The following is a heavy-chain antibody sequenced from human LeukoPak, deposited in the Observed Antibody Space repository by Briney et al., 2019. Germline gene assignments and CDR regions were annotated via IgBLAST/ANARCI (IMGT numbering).Heavy chain of an antibody. CDR1: GLTFSNSG. V-gene: IGHV3-48*02. Sequence: GGSLRLSCAASGLTFSNSGMNWVRQAPGKGLEWVSYISSSSSTIYYADSVKGRFTISRDNAENSLFLQMSSLRDEDTAVYYCARIRSGYYSDYWGQGTLVTVSS. J-gene: IGHJ4*02. CDR2: ISSSSSTI. CDR3: ARIRSGYYSDY. D-gene: IGHD3-22*01.